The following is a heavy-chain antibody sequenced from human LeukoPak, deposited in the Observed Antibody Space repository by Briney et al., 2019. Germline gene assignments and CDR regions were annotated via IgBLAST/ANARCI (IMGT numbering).Heavy chain of an antibody. J-gene: IGHJ6*04. CDR1: GFTFSSYW. CDR3: ARDQGYCSGGSCYPYYYYGMDV. CDR2: IKQDGSEK. Sequence: GGSLRLSCAASGFTFSSYWMSWVRQAPGKGLEWVANIKQDGSEKYYVDSVKGRFTISGDNAKNSLYLQMNSLRAEDTAVYYCARDQGYCSGGSCYPYYYYGMDVWGKGTTVTVSS. D-gene: IGHD2-15*01. V-gene: IGHV3-7*03.